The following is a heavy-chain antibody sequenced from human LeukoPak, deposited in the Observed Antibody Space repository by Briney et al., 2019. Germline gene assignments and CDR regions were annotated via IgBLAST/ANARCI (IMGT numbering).Heavy chain of an antibody. CDR1: GGSFSGYY. V-gene: IGHV4-34*01. D-gene: IGHD6-19*01. J-gene: IGHJ4*02. CDR3: ARAASSGWFVTY. Sequence: SETLSLTCAVYGGSFSGYYWSGIRQPPGKGLEWIGEINHSGSTNYNPSLKSRVTISVDTSKNQFSLKLSSVTAADTAVYYCARAASSGWFVTYWGQGTLVTVSS. CDR2: INHSGST.